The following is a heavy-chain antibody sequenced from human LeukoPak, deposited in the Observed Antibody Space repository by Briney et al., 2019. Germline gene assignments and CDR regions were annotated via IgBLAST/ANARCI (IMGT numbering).Heavy chain of an antibody. CDR3: ARDVVVTSSPDAFDI. V-gene: IGHV4-31*03. CDR1: GDSVTSAGYF. CDR2: ISNSGTT. Sequence: NPSQTLSLTCTVSGDSVTSAGYFWTWIRQHPGKGLEWIGYISNSGTTSYNPSLKSRVSISVGTSDNLFSLSLRSVTAADTAVYYCARDVVVTSSPDAFDIWGQGTVVTVSS. J-gene: IGHJ3*02. D-gene: IGHD2-21*02.